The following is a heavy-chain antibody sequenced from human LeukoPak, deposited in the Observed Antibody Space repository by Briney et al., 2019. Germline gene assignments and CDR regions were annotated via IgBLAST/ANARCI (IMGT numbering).Heavy chain of an antibody. V-gene: IGHV3-53*01. J-gene: IGHJ4*02. CDR2: VYSGGTT. Sequence: GGSLRLSCAASGFTVTSNYMNWVRQAPGKGLEWVSVVYSGGTTYYADSVKGRFTISKDNSKNTVYLQMNSLRVEDTAVYHCARGLAAAGTLGVFDYWGQGTLVTVSS. D-gene: IGHD6-13*01. CDR1: GFTVTSNY. CDR3: ARGLAAAGTLGVFDY.